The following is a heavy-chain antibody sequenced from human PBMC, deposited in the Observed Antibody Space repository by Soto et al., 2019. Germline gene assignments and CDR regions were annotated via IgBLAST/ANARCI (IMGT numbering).Heavy chain of an antibody. Sequence: PGGSLRLSCAASGFTFSTSWMHWVRQAPGKGLVWVANIEQDGSDKYYVDSVKGRFTISRDNAKNSLYLQMNSLRAEDTAVYYCAREGITMVRGAVYYYYGMDVWGQGTTVTVSS. D-gene: IGHD3-10*01. V-gene: IGHV3-7*01. CDR3: AREGITMVRGAVYYYYGMDV. J-gene: IGHJ6*02. CDR1: GFTFSTSW. CDR2: IEQDGSDK.